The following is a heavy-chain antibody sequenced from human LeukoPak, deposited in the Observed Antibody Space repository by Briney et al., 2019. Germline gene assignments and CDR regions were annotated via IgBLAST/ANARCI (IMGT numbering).Heavy chain of an antibody. J-gene: IGHJ6*03. V-gene: IGHV4-4*09. Sequence: SETLSLTCTVSGGSISTYYWSWIRQPPGKGLEWIGYIYTSGSTDYNPSLKSRVTISVDTSKNQFSLKLSSVTAADTAVYYCARGGIVGARNYYYYMDVWGKGTTDTVSS. CDR3: ARGGIVGARNYYYYMDV. D-gene: IGHD1-26*01. CDR1: GGSISTYY. CDR2: IYTSGST.